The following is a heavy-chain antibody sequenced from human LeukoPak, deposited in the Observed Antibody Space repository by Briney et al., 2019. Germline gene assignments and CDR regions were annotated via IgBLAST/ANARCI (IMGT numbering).Heavy chain of an antibody. J-gene: IGHJ1*01. V-gene: IGHV3-20*04. D-gene: IGHD6-19*01. CDR1: GFTFDDYG. CDR2: INWNGDTI. Sequence: GGSLRLSCAASGFTFDDYGMTWVRQAPGKGLEWVSGINWNGDTIGYADSVKGRFTISRDNAKNSLYPQMNSLRAEDTAVYYCARDGAVAGPTEYFQHWGQGTLVTVSS. CDR3: ARDGAVAGPTEYFQH.